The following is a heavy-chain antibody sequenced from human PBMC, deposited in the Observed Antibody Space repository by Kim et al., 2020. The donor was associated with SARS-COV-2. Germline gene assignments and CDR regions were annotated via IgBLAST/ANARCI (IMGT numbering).Heavy chain of an antibody. J-gene: IGHJ4*02. D-gene: IGHD3-9*01. Sequence: GGSLRLSCAASGFTFSSYSMNWVRQAPGKGLEWVSSISSSSSYIYYADSVKGRFTISRDNAKNSLYLQMNSLRAEDTAVYYCASDRPLGDIEGHYWGQGTLVTVSS. V-gene: IGHV3-21*01. CDR1: GFTFSSYS. CDR2: ISSSSSYI. CDR3: ASDRPLGDIEGHY.